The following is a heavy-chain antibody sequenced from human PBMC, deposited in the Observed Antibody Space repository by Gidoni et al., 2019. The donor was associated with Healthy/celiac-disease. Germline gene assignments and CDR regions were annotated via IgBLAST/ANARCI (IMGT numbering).Heavy chain of an antibody. Sequence: EVQLVESGGGLVQPGGSLRLSCAASGFTFSSYWMRWVRQAPGKGLEWVANIKQDGSEKYYVDSVKGRFTISRDNAKNSLYLQMNSLRAEDTAVYYCAREKPRAFSDAFDIWGQGTMVTVSS. CDR2: IKQDGSEK. V-gene: IGHV3-7*04. CDR1: GFTFSSYW. J-gene: IGHJ3*02. CDR3: AREKPRAFSDAFDI.